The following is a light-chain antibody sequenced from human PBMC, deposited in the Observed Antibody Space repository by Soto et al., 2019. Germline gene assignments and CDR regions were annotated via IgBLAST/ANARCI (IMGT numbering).Light chain of an antibody. CDR3: QKYNSAPLT. Sequence: KGLPQSPATLSMSPGERATLSCRASETINNYLAWFQQKPGQAPRLLIYGASTRATGIPARFSGSGSGTEFSLTISSLQPDDFATDYCQKYNSAPLTFGGGTKVDIK. CDR1: ETINNY. CDR2: GAS. V-gene: IGKV3-15*01. J-gene: IGKJ4*01.